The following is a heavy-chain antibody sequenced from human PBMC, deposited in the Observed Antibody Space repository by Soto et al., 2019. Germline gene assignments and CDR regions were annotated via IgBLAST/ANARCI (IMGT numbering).Heavy chain of an antibody. CDR3: ARGGLYYDYIWGSYDLRRPFDY. D-gene: IGHD3-16*01. J-gene: IGHJ4*02. CDR1: GGSFSGYY. CDR2: INHSGST. Sequence: SETMSLTCSVYGGSFSGYYWSWIRLPPGKWLEWIGEINHSGSTNYNPSLKSRVTISVDTSKNQFSLKLSSVTAADTAAYYCARGGLYYDYIWGSYDLRRPFDYWGQGTLVTVSS. V-gene: IGHV4-34*01.